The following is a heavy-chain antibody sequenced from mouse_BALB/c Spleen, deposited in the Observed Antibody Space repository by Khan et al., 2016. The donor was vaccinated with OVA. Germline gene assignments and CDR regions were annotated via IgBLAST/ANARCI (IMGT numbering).Heavy chain of an antibody. CDR2: INPSNGYT. CDR3: AREGAYYRSDGWFSY. Sequence: QIQLVQSGAELARPGASVKMSCKASGYTFTTYTMHWVKQRPGQGLEWIGYINPSNGYTNYNQKFKDKSTLTADKSSSTAYMQLSSLTSDYSAVYYFAREGAYYRSDGWFSYWGQGTLVTVSA. V-gene: IGHV1-4*01. J-gene: IGHJ3*01. CDR1: GYTFTTYT. D-gene: IGHD2-14*01.